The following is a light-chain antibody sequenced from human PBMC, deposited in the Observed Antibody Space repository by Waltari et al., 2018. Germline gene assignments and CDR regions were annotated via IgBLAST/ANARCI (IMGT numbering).Light chain of an antibody. CDR2: GAT. CDR3: QQYYRRRT. CDR1: QSVLYSSSDKNF. J-gene: IGKJ1*01. V-gene: IGKV4-1*01. Sequence: QSVLYSSSDKNFFGCFQRTPQPPPKLLICGATTRAAGAPDRFSSSGCGADFTLTSRSLQAEDVAVYCCQQYYRRRTFGQGTKVEIK.